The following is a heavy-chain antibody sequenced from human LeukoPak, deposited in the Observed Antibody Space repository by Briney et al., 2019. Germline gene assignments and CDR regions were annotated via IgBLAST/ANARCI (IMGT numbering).Heavy chain of an antibody. J-gene: IGHJ4*02. CDR1: GGSISSYY. Sequence: ETLSLTCTVSGGSISSYYWSWIRQPPGKGLEWVSAISGSGGSTYYADSVKGRFTISRDNSKNTLYLQMNSLRAEDTAVYFCARGSSRAFDYWGQGTLVTVSS. V-gene: IGHV3-23*01. CDR2: ISGSGGST. CDR3: ARGSSRAFDY. D-gene: IGHD2-2*01.